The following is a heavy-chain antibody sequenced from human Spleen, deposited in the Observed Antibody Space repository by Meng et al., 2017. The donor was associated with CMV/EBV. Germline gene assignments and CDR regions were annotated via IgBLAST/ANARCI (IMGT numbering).Heavy chain of an antibody. V-gene: IGHV1-46*01. Sequence: ASVKVSYQASGYTFITYYIHWVRQAPGQGLEWMGRINPDGGTTTYSQKFQGGVTLTSDTSTNTVYMELSRLRYEDTAVYYCARDLVGYDAFDVWGQGTMVTVSS. CDR3: ARDLVGYDAFDV. CDR1: GYTFITYY. J-gene: IGHJ3*01. CDR2: INPDGGTT. D-gene: IGHD3-22*01.